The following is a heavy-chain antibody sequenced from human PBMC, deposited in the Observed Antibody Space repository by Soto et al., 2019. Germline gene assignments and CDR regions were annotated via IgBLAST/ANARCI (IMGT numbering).Heavy chain of an antibody. CDR3: AREGRVPAVLYYFDY. V-gene: IGHV4-31*03. CDR1: GGSISSGGYY. CDR2: IYYSGST. J-gene: IGHJ4*02. Sequence: QVQLQESGPGLVKPSQTLSLTCTVSGGSISSGGYYWSWIRQHPGKGLEWIGYIYYSGSTYYNPSLKSRVTISVDTSKNQFSLKLSSVTAADTAVYYCAREGRVPAVLYYFDYWGQGTLVTVSS. D-gene: IGHD2-2*01.